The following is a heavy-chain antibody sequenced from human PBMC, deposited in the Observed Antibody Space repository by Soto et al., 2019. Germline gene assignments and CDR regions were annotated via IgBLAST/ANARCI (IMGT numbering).Heavy chain of an antibody. Sequence: PGGSLRLSCAASGFTFNSYGMHWVRQAPGKGLEWVAVISYDGSNKYYADSVKGRFTISRDNSKNTLYLQMNGLRAEDTAVYYCAKERNGSVYYYYGMDVWGQGTTVTVSS. CDR1: GFTFNSYG. J-gene: IGHJ6*02. V-gene: IGHV3-30*18. CDR3: AKERNGSVYYYYGMDV. D-gene: IGHD2-15*01. CDR2: ISYDGSNK.